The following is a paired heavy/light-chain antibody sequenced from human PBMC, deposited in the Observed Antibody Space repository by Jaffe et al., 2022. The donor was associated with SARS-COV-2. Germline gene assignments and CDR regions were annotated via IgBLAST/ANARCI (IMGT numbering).Heavy chain of an antibody. V-gene: IGHV3-30-3*01. Sequence: QVQLVESGGGVVQPGMSLRLSCAASGFTFNTYALHWVRQTPGKGPEWVAVVSFDESQKFYADSVKGRFTISRDNSRNTLYLQMNSLRAEDTAVYYCARGHVDIGVVTPGAFDIWGQGTVVSIS. D-gene: IGHD5-12*01. CDR2: VSFDESQK. J-gene: IGHJ3*02. CDR1: GFTFNTYA. CDR3: ARGHVDIGVVTPGAFDI.
Light chain of an antibody. CDR1: QSVLYSFNNKNN. Sequence: DIVMTQSPDSLAVSLGERATINCKSSQSVLYSFNNKNNLAWYQQKPGQPPKLLIYWASTRESGVPDRFSGSGSATDFTLTISSLQAEDVAVYYCQQYYSSWTFGQGTKVEIK. CDR3: QQYYSSWT. V-gene: IGKV4-1*01. J-gene: IGKJ1*01. CDR2: WAS.